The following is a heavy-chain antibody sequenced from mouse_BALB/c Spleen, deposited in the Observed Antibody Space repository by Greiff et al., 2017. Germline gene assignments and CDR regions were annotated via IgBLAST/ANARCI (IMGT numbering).Heavy chain of an antibody. CDR1: GFTFTDYY. D-gene: IGHD2-1*01. Sequence: EVMLVESGGGLVQPGGSLRLSCATSGFTFTDYYMSWVRQPPGKALEWLGFIRNKANGYTTEYSASVKGRFTISRDNSQSILYLQMNTLRAEDSATYYCARGGNYVRYAMDDWGQGTSVTVSS. CDR3: ARGGNYVRYAMDD. J-gene: IGHJ4*01. CDR2: IRNKANGYTT. V-gene: IGHV7-3*02.